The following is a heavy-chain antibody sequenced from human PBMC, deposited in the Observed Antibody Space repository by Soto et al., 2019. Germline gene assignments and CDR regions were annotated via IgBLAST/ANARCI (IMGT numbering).Heavy chain of an antibody. J-gene: IGHJ3*02. CDR1: GGSFSGYY. V-gene: IGHV4-34*01. CDR2: INHSGST. Sequence: SETLSLTCAVYGGSFSGYYWSWIRQPPGKGLEWIGEINHSGSTNYNPSLKSRVTISVDTSKNQFSLKLSSVTAADTAVYYCAGPRVDPDAFDIWGQATMVTVSS. D-gene: IGHD5-12*01. CDR3: AGPRVDPDAFDI.